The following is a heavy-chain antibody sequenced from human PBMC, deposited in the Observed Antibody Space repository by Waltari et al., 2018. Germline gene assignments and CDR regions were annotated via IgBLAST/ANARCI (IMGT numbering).Heavy chain of an antibody. CDR3: ARDRGRGLYLDS. Sequence: QLQLQESGPGLVKPSGTLSLTCAVSGDSISNNYWWSWVRQPPGKGREWIGQIHGTGRTNYNPSFASRVDVSLDTSNNQFSLKLTSATVADTAVYYCARDRGRGLYLDSWGQGTVITVSP. CDR2: IHGTGRT. CDR1: GDSISNNYW. V-gene: IGHV4-4*02. D-gene: IGHD2-15*01. J-gene: IGHJ4*02.